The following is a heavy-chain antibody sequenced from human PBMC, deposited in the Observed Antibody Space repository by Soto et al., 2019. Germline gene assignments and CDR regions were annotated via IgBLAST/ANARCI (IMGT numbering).Heavy chain of an antibody. V-gene: IGHV4-30-2*01. CDR3: AREIFPYGMDV. J-gene: IGHJ6*02. Sequence: PSDTLSLTCGVSGGSINSGGYSWSWIRQPPGRGLEWIGNIYPSGSANYSPSLKTRVTISVDRSMNQFSLNLGSVTAADTAVYYCAREIFPYGMDVWGPGTTVTVSS. CDR2: IYPSGSA. CDR1: GGSINSGGYS. D-gene: IGHD3-3*01.